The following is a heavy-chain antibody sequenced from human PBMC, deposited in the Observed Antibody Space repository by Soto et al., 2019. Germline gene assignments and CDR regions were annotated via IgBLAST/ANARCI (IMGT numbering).Heavy chain of an antibody. CDR3: ARVPYSSGWWGSLDV. V-gene: IGHV1-46*01. CDR2: INPSGGST. CDR1: GYTFTSYY. J-gene: IGHJ6*02. Sequence: QVQLVQSGAEVKKPGASVKVSCKASGYTFTSYYMHWVRQAPGQGLEWMGIINPSGGSTSYAQKFRGRVTMPRDTSTSTVYMELSSLRSEDTAVYYCARVPYSSGWWGSLDVWGQVTTVTVSS. D-gene: IGHD6-13*01.